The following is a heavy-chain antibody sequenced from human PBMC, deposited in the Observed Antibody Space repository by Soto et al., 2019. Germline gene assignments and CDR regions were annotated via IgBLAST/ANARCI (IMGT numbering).Heavy chain of an antibody. CDR2: ISGSGGST. J-gene: IGHJ3*02. CDR3: AKDFGTSYYGSGDDAFDI. CDR1: GFTFSSYV. Sequence: EVQLLESGGGLVQPGGSLRLSCAASGFTFSSYVMSWVRQAPGKGLEWVSAISGSGGSTYYADSVKGRFTISRDNYKNTLSLQMNSLRAEDTAVYYCAKDFGTSYYGSGDDAFDIWGQGTMVTVSS. D-gene: IGHD3-10*01. V-gene: IGHV3-23*01.